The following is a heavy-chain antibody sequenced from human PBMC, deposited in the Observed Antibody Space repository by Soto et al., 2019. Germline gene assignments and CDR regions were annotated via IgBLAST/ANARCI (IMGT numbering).Heavy chain of an antibody. V-gene: IGHV1-18*01. J-gene: IGHJ4*02. CDR3: ARGDGDTLDY. CDR1: GYTFRNYG. CDR2: ITIYYGDT. D-gene: IGHD2-21*02. Sequence: QVQLVQSGGEVKKPGTSVTDSCKASGYTFRNYGITWVRQAPGQGLEWMAWITIYYGDTKTAQKYQGRVTVTADTSTSTAYMELRSLRSDDTAVYYCARGDGDTLDYWGQGTLVSVSS.